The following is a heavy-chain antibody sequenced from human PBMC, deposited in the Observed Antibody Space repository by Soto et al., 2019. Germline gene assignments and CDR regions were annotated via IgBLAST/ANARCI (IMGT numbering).Heavy chain of an antibody. CDR1: GGSISSYY. J-gene: IGHJ4*02. V-gene: IGHV4-59*01. Sequence: SETLSLTCTVSGGSISSYYWSWIRQPPGKGLEWIGYIYYSGSTNYNPSLKTRLTISKDTSKNQVVLTMTNMDPVDTATYYCARSQYYDILTGPGYYFDYWGQGTLVTVSS. CDR2: IYYSGST. D-gene: IGHD3-9*01. CDR3: ARSQYYDILTGPGYYFDY.